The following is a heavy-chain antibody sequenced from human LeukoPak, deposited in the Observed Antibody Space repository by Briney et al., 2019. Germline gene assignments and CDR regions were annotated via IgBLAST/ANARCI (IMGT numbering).Heavy chain of an antibody. J-gene: IGHJ4*02. V-gene: IGHV4-59*08. Sequence: SETLSLTCTVSGGSINSYYWSWIRQPPGKGLEWIGSIYYSGSTKYNPSLKSRVTISVDTSKNQFSLRLSSVTAADTAVYYCASTTIAAAGSIDYWGQGTLVTVSS. CDR3: ASTTIAAAGSIDY. CDR1: GGSINSYY. CDR2: IYYSGST. D-gene: IGHD6-13*01.